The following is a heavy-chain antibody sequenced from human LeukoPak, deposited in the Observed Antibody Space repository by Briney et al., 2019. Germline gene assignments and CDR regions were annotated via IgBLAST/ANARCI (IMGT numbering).Heavy chain of an antibody. Sequence: SETLSLTCTVSGGSISSGGYYWSWIRQHPGKGLEWIGYIYYSGSTYYNPSLKSRVTISVDTSKNQFSLKLGSVTAADTAVYYCAREGYCSGGSCYSDYWGQGTLVTVSS. V-gene: IGHV4-31*03. CDR3: AREGYCSGGSCYSDY. J-gene: IGHJ4*02. CDR2: IYYSGST. D-gene: IGHD2-15*01. CDR1: GGSISSGGYY.